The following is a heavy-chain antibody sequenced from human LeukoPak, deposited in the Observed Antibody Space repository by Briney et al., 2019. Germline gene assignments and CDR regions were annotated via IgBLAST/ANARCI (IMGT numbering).Heavy chain of an antibody. CDR3: MRQNRAYFFGH. D-gene: IGHD3-3*01. CDR2: IRQDGSEE. CDR1: GFTFSSYW. V-gene: IGHV3-7*01. Sequence: GGSLRLSCAASGFTFSSYWMTWGRQAPGKGLEWVANIRQDGSEENYVDSVKGRFTISRDNAKNSLYLQMNSLRVEDTAVYFCMRQNRAYFFGHWGQGTLVTVSS. J-gene: IGHJ1*01.